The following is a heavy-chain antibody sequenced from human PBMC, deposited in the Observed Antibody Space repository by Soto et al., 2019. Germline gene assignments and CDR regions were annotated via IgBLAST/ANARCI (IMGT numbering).Heavy chain of an antibody. J-gene: IGHJ4*02. CDR1: GGSISSGGYY. D-gene: IGHD6-19*01. V-gene: IGHV4-31*03. Sequence: QVQLQESGPGLVKPSQTLSLTCTVSGGSISSGGYYWSWIRQHPGKGLEWIGYIYYSGSTYYNPSLKSRVTISVDTSKNQFSLKLSSVTAADTAVYYCARDRVAVAGTSSAGGDYWGQGTLVTVSS. CDR3: ARDRVAVAGTSSAGGDY. CDR2: IYYSGST.